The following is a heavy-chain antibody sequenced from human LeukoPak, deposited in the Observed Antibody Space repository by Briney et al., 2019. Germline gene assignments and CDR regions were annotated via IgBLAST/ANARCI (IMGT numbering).Heavy chain of an antibody. CDR1: GGTFSSYA. Sequence: SVKVSCKASGGTFSSYAISWVRQAPGQGLEWMGGIIPIFGTANYAQKFQGRVTITADKSTSTAYMELSSLRSEDTAVYYCATSRDYGDRYYFDYWGQGTLVTVSS. CDR3: ATSRDYGDRYYFDY. CDR2: IIPIFGTA. D-gene: IGHD4-17*01. J-gene: IGHJ4*02. V-gene: IGHV1-69*06.